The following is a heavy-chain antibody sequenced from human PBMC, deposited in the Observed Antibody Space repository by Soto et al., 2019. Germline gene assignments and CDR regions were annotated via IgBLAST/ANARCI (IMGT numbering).Heavy chain of an antibody. Sequence: QVQLQESGPGLVKPSQTLSLTCTVSGGSISSGDYYWSWIRQPPGKGLEWIGYIYYSGSTYYNPSLKSRVTISVDTSKNQFSLKLSSVTAADTAVYYCASCSGGSCYSGDRFDYWGQGTLVTVSS. J-gene: IGHJ4*02. CDR2: IYYSGST. CDR1: GGSISSGDYY. D-gene: IGHD2-15*01. CDR3: ASCSGGSCYSGDRFDY. V-gene: IGHV4-30-4*01.